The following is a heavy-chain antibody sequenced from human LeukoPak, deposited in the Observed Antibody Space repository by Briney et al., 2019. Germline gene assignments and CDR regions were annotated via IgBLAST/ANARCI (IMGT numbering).Heavy chain of an antibody. Sequence: ASVKVSCKASGYTFTSYYMHGVRQAPGQGLEWMGRINPTSGSTSYAQKFQGRVTMTRDTSTSTVYMELSSLRSEDTAVYYCARREVTETDAFDIWGQGTMVTVSS. CDR2: INPTSGST. V-gene: IGHV1-46*01. CDR1: GYTFTSYY. CDR3: ARREVTETDAFDI. J-gene: IGHJ3*02. D-gene: IGHD4-23*01.